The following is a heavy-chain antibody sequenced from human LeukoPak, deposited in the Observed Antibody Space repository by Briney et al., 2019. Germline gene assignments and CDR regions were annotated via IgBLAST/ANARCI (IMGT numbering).Heavy chain of an antibody. V-gene: IGHV4-30-4*08. Sequence: PSQTLSLTFTVSGGSISSGDYYWSWIRQPPGKGLEWIGYIYYSGSTYYNPSLKSRVTISVDTSKNQFSLKLSSVTAADTAVYYCTRHGDYYDSSGYYAGAFDIWGQGTMVTVSS. CDR1: GGSISSGDYY. J-gene: IGHJ3*02. CDR3: TRHGDYYDSSGYYAGAFDI. D-gene: IGHD3-22*01. CDR2: IYYSGST.